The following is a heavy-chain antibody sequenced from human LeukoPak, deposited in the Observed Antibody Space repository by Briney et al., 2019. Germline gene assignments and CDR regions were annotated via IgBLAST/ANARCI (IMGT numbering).Heavy chain of an antibody. Sequence: ASVKVSCKVSGYTLTELSMHWVRQAPGKGLEWMGGFDPEDGETIYAQKFQGRVTMTEDTSTDTAYMELSSLRSEDTAVYYCAVLGGGWNWFDPWGQGTLVTVSS. J-gene: IGHJ5*02. D-gene: IGHD6-19*01. CDR3: AVLGGGWNWFDP. CDR1: GYTLTELS. V-gene: IGHV1-24*01. CDR2: FDPEDGET.